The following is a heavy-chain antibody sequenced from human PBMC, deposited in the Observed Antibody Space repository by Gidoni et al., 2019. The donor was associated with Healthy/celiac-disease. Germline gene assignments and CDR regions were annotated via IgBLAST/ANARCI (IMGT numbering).Heavy chain of an antibody. CDR3: ARSGWSYYYGSGEAEFDY. V-gene: IGHV3-33*01. J-gene: IGHJ4*02. Sequence: SCAASGFTFSSYGMHWVRQAPGQGLEWVAVIWYDGSNKYYADSVKGRFTISRDNSKNTLYLQMNSLRAEDTAVYYCARSGWSYYYGSGEAEFDYWGQGTLVTVSS. CDR2: IWYDGSNK. D-gene: IGHD3-10*01. CDR1: GFTFSSYG.